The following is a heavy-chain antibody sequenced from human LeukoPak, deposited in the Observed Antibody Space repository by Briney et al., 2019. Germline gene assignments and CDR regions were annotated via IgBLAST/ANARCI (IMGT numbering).Heavy chain of an antibody. J-gene: IGHJ5*01. CDR2: IYYSGST. D-gene: IGHD3-16*01. CDR3: ARGTRLEWFDY. V-gene: IGHV4-59*01. CDR1: GGSISSYY. Sequence: SETLYLTCTVSGGSISSYYWCLIRQPPGKRLEWIGYIYYSGSTNYNPSLKSRVTISVDTSKNQFSLKLSSVTAAYTAVYYCARGTRLEWFDYWGQGTLVSVSS.